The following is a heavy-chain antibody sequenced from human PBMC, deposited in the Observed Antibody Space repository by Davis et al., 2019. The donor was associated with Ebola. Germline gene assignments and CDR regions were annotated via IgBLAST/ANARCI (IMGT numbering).Heavy chain of an antibody. CDR2: INHSGST. CDR3: ARGPFSAIFGVVTIYFDY. D-gene: IGHD3-3*01. J-gene: IGHJ4*02. Sequence: MPSETLSLTCAVYGGSFSGYYWSWIRQPPGKGLEWIGEINHSGSTNYNPSLKSRVIISVDTSKNQFSLKLSSVTAADTAVYYCARGPFSAIFGVVTIYFDYWGQGTLVTVSS. CDR1: GGSFSGYY. V-gene: IGHV4-34*01.